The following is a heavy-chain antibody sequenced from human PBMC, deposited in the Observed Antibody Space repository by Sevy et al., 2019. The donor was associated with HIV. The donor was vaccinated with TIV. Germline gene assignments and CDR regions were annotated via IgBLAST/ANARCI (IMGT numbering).Heavy chain of an antibody. J-gene: IGHJ4*02. Sequence: SETLSLTCTVSGGSISSYYWSWIRQPPGKGLEWIGYIYYSGSTNYNPSLKSRITISVDTSKNQFSLKLSSVTAADTAVYYCARRDIAAAGYFDYWGQGTLVTVSS. CDR2: IYYSGST. CDR3: ARRDIAAAGYFDY. V-gene: IGHV4-59*01. CDR1: GGSISSYY. D-gene: IGHD6-13*01.